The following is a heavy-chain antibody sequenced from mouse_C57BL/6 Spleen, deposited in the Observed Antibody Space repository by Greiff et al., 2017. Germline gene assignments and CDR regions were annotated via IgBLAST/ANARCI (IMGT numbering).Heavy chain of an antibody. CDR3: ARELLGFDY. Sequence: VQLQQSGAELVRPGASVKLSCKASGYTFTDYYINWVKQRPGQGLEWIARIYPGSGNTYYNEKFKGKATLTAEKSSSTAYMQLSSLTSEDSAVYFCARELLGFDYWGQGTTLTVSS. D-gene: IGHD4-1*01. CDR2: IYPGSGNT. V-gene: IGHV1-76*01. J-gene: IGHJ2*01. CDR1: GYTFTDYY.